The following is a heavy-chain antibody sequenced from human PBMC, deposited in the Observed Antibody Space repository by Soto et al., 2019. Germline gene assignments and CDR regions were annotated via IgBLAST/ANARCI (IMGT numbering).Heavy chain of an antibody. CDR3: ARSSRYSFDH. Sequence: QVQVVQSGAEVKKPGASVTVSCKASGYTFTAYYVHWVRQAPGQGLEWMGWINPNTGGTKFVPKFQGWVTMSTDTSISTAYMEVSRLRADDTAVYYCARSSRYSFDHWGQGTLITVSS. CDR2: INPNTGGT. J-gene: IGHJ4*02. CDR1: GYTFTAYY. V-gene: IGHV1-2*04. D-gene: IGHD3-16*02.